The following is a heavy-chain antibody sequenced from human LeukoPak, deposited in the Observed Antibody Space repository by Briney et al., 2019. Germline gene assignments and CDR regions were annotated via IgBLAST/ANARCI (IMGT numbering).Heavy chain of an antibody. CDR2: MNPNSGGT. CDR1: GYTFTGYY. Sequence: ASVKVSCKASGYTFTGYYMHWVRQAPGQGLEWMGWMNPNSGGTNYAQKFQGWVTMTRDTSISTAYMVLSRLRSDDTAVYYCARGGIYSSSWYGFTDAFDIWGQGTMVTVSS. J-gene: IGHJ3*02. D-gene: IGHD6-13*01. V-gene: IGHV1-2*04. CDR3: ARGGIYSSSWYGFTDAFDI.